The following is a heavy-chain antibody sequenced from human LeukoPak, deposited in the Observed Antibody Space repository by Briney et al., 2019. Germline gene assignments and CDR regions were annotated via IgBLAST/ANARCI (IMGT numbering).Heavy chain of an antibody. CDR2: TYYSGST. Sequence: SETLSLTCTVSGGSISSYYCSWIRQPPGKGLEWIGYTYYSGSTNYNPSLKSRVTISVDTSKNQFSLKLSSVTAADTAVYYCARVDAWFGELFSWYFDLWGRGTLVTVSS. J-gene: IGHJ2*01. CDR1: GGSISSYY. D-gene: IGHD3-10*01. V-gene: IGHV4-59*01. CDR3: ARVDAWFGELFSWYFDL.